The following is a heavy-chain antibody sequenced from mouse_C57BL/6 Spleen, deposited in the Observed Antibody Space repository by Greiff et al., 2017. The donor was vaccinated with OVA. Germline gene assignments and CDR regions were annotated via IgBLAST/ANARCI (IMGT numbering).Heavy chain of an antibody. V-gene: IGHV1-26*01. D-gene: IGHD1-1*01. CDR2: INPNNGGT. CDR3: ARSAYGSSSGFAY. Sequence: VQLQQSGPELVKPGASVKISCKASGYTFTDYYMNWVKQSHGKSLEWIGDINPNNGGTSYNQKFKGKATLTVDKSSSTAYMELRSLTSEDSAVYYGARSAYGSSSGFAYWGQGTLVTVSA. CDR1: GYTFTDYY. J-gene: IGHJ3*01.